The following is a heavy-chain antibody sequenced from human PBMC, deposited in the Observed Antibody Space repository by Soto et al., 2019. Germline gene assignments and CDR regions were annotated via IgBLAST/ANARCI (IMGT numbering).Heavy chain of an antibody. J-gene: IGHJ4*02. D-gene: IGHD3-3*01. Sequence: GASVKVSCKASGYTFSKYDVSWVRQAPGQGLEWLGLISPNSGRASYSEKFQGRVTMSTDTPTTTAYLELRSLRSDDTAVYYCVRQDFDFWTDYPDSEYRCQGTLVTV. CDR3: VRQDFDFWTDYPDSEY. CDR1: GYTFSKYD. CDR2: ISPNSGRA. V-gene: IGHV1-18*04.